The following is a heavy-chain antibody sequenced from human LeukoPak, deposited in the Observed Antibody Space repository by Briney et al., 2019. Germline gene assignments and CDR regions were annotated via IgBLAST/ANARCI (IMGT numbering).Heavy chain of an antibody. CDR2: ISGSGGST. CDR3: AKGGGITMVRGVIRSDY. Sequence: GGSLRLSCAASGFTFSSYAMSWVRQAPGKGLEWVSAISGSGGSTYYADSVKGRFTISRDNSKNTLYLQMNSLRAEDTAVYYCAKGGGITMVRGVIRSDYWGQGTLVTVSS. J-gene: IGHJ4*02. D-gene: IGHD3-10*01. V-gene: IGHV3-23*01. CDR1: GFTFSSYA.